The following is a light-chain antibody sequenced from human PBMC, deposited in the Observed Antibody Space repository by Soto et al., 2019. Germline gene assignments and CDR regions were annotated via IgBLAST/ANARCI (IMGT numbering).Light chain of an antibody. CDR3: QQSYSTPFVT. CDR1: QSISSY. J-gene: IGKJ5*01. V-gene: IGKV1-39*01. CDR2: AAS. Sequence: DLQMTQSPSSLSASVGDRVTITCRASQSISSYLNWYQQKPGKAPKLLIYAASSLQSGVPSRFSGSRSGTDFTLTISSLQPEDFATYYCQQSYSTPFVTFGQGTRLEIK.